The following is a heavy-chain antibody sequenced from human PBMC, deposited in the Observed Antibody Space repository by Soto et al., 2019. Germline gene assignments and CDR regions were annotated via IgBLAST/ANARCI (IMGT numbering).Heavy chain of an antibody. D-gene: IGHD1-26*01. CDR1: GFTFSSYW. CDR3: SRVGGSTWH. Sequence: EVQLVESGGGLVQPGGSLRVSCAASGFTFSSYWMHWVRQAPGKGLVWVSRINSDGSSTNYADFVKGRFAISRDNAKTTLYLQMNSLRVADTAVYYCSRVGGSTWHWGQGTLVTVSS. J-gene: IGHJ4*02. CDR2: INSDGSST. V-gene: IGHV3-74*01.